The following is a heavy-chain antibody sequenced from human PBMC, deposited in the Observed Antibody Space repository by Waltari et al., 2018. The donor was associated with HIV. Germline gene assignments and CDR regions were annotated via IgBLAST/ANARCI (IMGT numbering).Heavy chain of an antibody. CDR2: IYPGDSDT. Sequence: EVQLVQSGAEVKKPGESLKISCKGSGYSFTSYWIGWVRQMPGKGREWMGIIYPGDSDTRYSPSFQGQVTISADKSISTAYLQWSSLKASDTAMYYCARRGGDPADVVPAAIGLDYWGQGTLVTVSS. D-gene: IGHD2-2*02. V-gene: IGHV5-51*01. CDR3: ARRGGDPADVVPAAIGLDY. J-gene: IGHJ4*02. CDR1: GYSFTSYW.